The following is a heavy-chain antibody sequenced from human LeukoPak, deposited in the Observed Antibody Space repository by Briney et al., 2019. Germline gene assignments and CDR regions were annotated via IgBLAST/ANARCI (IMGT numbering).Heavy chain of an antibody. D-gene: IGHD2-2*01. Sequence: GRSLRLSCAASGFTVSSHYMTWVRQAPGKGLEWVSVIYIDGSTYYADSVKGRFTISRDNSKNTLYLQMNGLRADDTAVYYCARLPSFWGQGTLVTVSS. J-gene: IGHJ4*02. CDR1: GFTVSSHY. CDR2: IYIDGST. V-gene: IGHV3-66*02. CDR3: ARLPSF.